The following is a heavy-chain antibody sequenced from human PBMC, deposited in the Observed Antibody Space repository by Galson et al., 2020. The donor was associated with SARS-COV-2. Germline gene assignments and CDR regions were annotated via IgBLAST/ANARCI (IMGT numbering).Heavy chain of an antibody. Sequence: SETLSLTSTVSGGSISSSSYFWGWIRQPPGKGLEWIGSVYSSGSTYYNPSLKSRVAISVDTSKNQFSLKLSSVTAADTAVYYCARQIRQQLVQSHFDLWGRGTLVTVSS. J-gene: IGHJ2*01. CDR3: ARQIRQQLVQSHFDL. V-gene: IGHV4-39*01. CDR2: VYSSGST. D-gene: IGHD6-13*01. CDR1: GGSISSSSYF.